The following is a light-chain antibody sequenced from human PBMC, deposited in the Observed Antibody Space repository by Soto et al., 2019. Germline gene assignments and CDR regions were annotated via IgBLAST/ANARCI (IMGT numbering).Light chain of an antibody. J-gene: IGKJ5*01. Sequence: EIVLTQSPGTLSLSPWERATLSCRASQSVSSSYLAWYQQKPGQAPRLLIYGASNRAAGIPARFSGSGSGTDFTLTINSLEPEDFAVYYCQQRSNWPPITFGQGTRLEIK. V-gene: IGKV3D-20*02. CDR3: QQRSNWPPIT. CDR1: QSVSSSY. CDR2: GAS.